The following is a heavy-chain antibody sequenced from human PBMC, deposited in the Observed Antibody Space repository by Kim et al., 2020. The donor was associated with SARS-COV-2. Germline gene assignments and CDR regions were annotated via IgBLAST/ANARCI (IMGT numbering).Heavy chain of an antibody. CDR3: ASPRGQYSSGWYYYFDY. V-gene: IGHV3-30*01. Sequence: VKGRFTISRDNSKNTLYLQMNSLRAEDTAVYYCASPRGQYSSGWYYYFDYWGQGTLVTVSS. D-gene: IGHD6-19*01. J-gene: IGHJ4*02.